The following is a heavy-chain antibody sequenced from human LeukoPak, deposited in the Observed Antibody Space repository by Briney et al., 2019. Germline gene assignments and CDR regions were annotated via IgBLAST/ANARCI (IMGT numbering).Heavy chain of an antibody. D-gene: IGHD4-17*01. CDR1: GFTFSNFA. Sequence: GGSLRLSCAASGFTFSNFAMMWVRQTPGKGLELVSTIRSSGLNTYFADSVKDRFTISRDNSKNTLYLQMNRLRAEDTGVYYCARDPNGDYVGAFDMWGRGTVVTVSS. CDR3: ARDPNGDYVGAFDM. CDR2: IRSSGLNT. V-gene: IGHV3-23*01. J-gene: IGHJ3*02.